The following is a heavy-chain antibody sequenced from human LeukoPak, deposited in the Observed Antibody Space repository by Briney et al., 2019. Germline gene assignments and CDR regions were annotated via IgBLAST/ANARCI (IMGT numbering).Heavy chain of an antibody. CDR1: GYTFTDYA. D-gene: IGHD6-19*01. V-gene: IGHV1-3*03. CDR3: ARGGKQWRGGNYFDS. Sequence: ASVKVSCKASGYTFTDYALHWVRQAPGQSLEWMGWITTGRGETRYSQEFQRRIAFTRDTSASTVYMDLSDLRSEDTAVYYCARGGKQWRGGNYFDSWGQGTLVAVSS. CDR2: ITTGRGET. J-gene: IGHJ4*02.